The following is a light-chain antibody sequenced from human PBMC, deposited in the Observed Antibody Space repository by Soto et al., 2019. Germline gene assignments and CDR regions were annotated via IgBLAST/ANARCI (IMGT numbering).Light chain of an antibody. J-gene: IGKJ4*01. CDR2: AAS. V-gene: IGKV1-8*01. Sequence: AIRMTQSPSSFSASTGDRVTITCRASQDISSYLAWYQQKPGKAPKVLIYAASTLQSGVPSRFSGSGSGTDFTLTISGLQSEDFATSYCQQYHTYPPLTFGGGTKVEIK. CDR3: QQYHTYPPLT. CDR1: QDISSY.